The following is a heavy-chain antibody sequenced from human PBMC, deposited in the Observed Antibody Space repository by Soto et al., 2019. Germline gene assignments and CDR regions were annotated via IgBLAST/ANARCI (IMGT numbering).Heavy chain of an antibody. CDR3: AREYDYDSAAPYYYYGMDV. CDR1: GGTFSSYA. J-gene: IGHJ6*02. V-gene: IGHV1-69*01. D-gene: IGHD3-16*01. Sequence: QVQLVQSGAEVKKPGSSVKVSCKASGGTFSSYAISWVRQAPGQGLEWMGGIIPIFGTANYAQKFQGRVTITADESTSTAYMELSSLRSEYTAVSYCAREYDYDSAAPYYYYGMDVWGQETTVTVSS. CDR2: IIPIFGTA.